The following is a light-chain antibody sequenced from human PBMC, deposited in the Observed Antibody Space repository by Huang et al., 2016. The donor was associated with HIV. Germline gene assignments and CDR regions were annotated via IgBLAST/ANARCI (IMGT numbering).Light chain of an antibody. CDR1: QSVTSYS. CDR3: QQYGTSPPP. Sequence: EIVLTQSPGTLSLSPGDRATLSCRASQSVTSYSLAWYQQKPGQAPRLLIDGAASRATGIPDRVSGSGSGTDFILTISRLEPEDFAVYYCQQYGTSPPPFGGGTKVEIK. V-gene: IGKV3-20*01. CDR2: GAA. J-gene: IGKJ4*01.